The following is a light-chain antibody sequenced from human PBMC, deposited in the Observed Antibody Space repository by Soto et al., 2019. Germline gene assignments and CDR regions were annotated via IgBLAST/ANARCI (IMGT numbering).Light chain of an antibody. CDR1: QSVSSH. CDR3: QQRADWWT. CDR2: DAS. J-gene: IGKJ1*01. V-gene: IGKV3-11*01. Sequence: IVVTQSPATLSLSPGERATLSCRASQSVSSHLAWYQQKPGQAPRLLIDDASNRATGIPARFSGSGSGTDFTLTIRSLEPEDSAAYYCQQRADWWTFGQGTKVDIK.